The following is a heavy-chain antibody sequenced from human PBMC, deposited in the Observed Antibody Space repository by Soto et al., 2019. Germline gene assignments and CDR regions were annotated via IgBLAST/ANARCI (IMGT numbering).Heavy chain of an antibody. J-gene: IGHJ4*02. V-gene: IGHV3-23*01. CDR1: GFTFSSYA. Sequence: GESLKISCAASGFTFSSYAMSWVRQAPGKGLEWVSAISGSGGSTYYADSVKGRFTISRDNSKNTLYLQMNSLRAEDTAVYYCAKDALKRGDYFDYWGQGTLVTVSS. CDR2: ISGSGGST. CDR3: AKDALKRGDYFDY. D-gene: IGHD4-17*01.